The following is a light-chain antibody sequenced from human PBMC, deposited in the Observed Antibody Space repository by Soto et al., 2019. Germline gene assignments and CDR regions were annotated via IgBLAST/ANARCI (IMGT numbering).Light chain of an antibody. CDR3: MQGTHPYS. CDR1: QSLVYSDGNTY. V-gene: IGKV2-30*01. CDR2: KVS. J-gene: IGKJ2*03. Sequence: DVVMTQSPLSLPVTLGQPASISCRSSQSLVYSDGNTYLSWFQQRPGQSPRRLIYKVSNQDSGVPDRFSGSGSGTEFTLEISRLEAEDVGVYYCMQGTHPYSFGQGTKLEIK.